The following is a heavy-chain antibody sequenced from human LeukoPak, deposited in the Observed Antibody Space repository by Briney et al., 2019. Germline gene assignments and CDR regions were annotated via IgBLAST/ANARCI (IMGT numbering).Heavy chain of an antibody. D-gene: IGHD5-18*01. CDR3: ARGGYSYVNYYFDY. V-gene: IGHV4-39*01. CDR2: IYYSGST. Sequence: SETLSLTCTVSGGSISSSSYYWGWIRQPPGKGLEWIGSIYYSGSTYYNPSLKSRVTISVDTSKNQFSLKLSSVTAADTAVYYCARGGYSYVNYYFDYWGQGTLVTVSS. CDR1: GGSISSSSYY. J-gene: IGHJ4*02.